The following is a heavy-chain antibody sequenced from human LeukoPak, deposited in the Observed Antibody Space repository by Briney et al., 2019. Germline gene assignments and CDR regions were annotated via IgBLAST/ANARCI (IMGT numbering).Heavy chain of an antibody. D-gene: IGHD1-26*01. Sequence: LSETLSLTYTVSGGSISSSSYYWGWIRQPPGKGLEWIGEINHSGSTNYNPSLKSRVTISVDTSKNQFSLKLSSVTAADTAVYYCARGSAREWEVDYWGQGTLVTVSS. V-gene: IGHV4-39*07. J-gene: IGHJ4*02. CDR2: INHSGST. CDR3: ARGSAREWEVDY. CDR1: GGSISSSSYY.